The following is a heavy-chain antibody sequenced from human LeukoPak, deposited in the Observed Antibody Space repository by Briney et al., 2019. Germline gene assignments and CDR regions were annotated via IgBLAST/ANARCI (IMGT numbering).Heavy chain of an antibody. J-gene: IGHJ4*02. D-gene: IGHD6-13*01. V-gene: IGHV3-23*01. CDR3: AKDRFGQQLVDGYFDY. CDR2: ISGSGGST. Sequence: QPGGSLRLSCAASGFTFSSYAMSWVRQAPGKGLEWVSAISGSGGSTYYADSVKGRFTISRDNSKNTLYLQMNSLRAEDTAVYYCAKDRFGQQLVDGYFDYWGQGTLVTVSS. CDR1: GFTFSSYA.